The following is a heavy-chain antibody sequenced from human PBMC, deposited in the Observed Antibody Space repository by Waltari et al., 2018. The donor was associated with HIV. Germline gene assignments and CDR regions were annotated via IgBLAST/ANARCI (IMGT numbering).Heavy chain of an antibody. CDR2: IRGKPNRYAT. V-gene: IGHV3-73*01. CDR1: GFSFSGAA. CDR3: TKSVGDSARGWFDP. J-gene: IGHJ5*02. D-gene: IGHD4-17*01. Sequence: EVQLVESGRGLVQPGGSLKLSCAASGFSFSGAAMHWVRQASGKGREWVGSIRGKPNRYATAYAESLKGRFTISRDDSKNTAYLQMNSLKTEDTAVYYCTKSVGDSARGWFDPRGQGTLVTVSS.